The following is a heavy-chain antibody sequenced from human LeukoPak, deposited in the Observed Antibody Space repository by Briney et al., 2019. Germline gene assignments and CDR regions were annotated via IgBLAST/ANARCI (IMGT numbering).Heavy chain of an antibody. CDR3: ARDLAVAGTGPSDY. Sequence: SVKVSCKASGGTFSSYAISWVRQAPGQGLEWMGRIIPIFGTANYAQKFQGRVTIIADKSTSTAYMELSSLRSEDTAVYYCARDLAVAGTGPSDYWGQGTLVTVSS. J-gene: IGHJ4*02. D-gene: IGHD6-19*01. CDR1: GGTFSSYA. V-gene: IGHV1-69*06. CDR2: IIPIFGTA.